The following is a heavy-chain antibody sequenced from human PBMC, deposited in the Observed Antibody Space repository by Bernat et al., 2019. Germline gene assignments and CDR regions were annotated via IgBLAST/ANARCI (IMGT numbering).Heavy chain of an antibody. Sequence: QLVQSGPEVKKPGTSVKVSCKASGFTFTSSAVQWVRQAPGQGLEWMGGIIPIFGTANYAQKFQGRVTITADESTSTAYMELSSLRSEDTAVYYCARGSFIRDYYDSSGRSDAFDIWGQGTMVTVSS. CDR3: ARGSFIRDYYDSSGRSDAFDI. J-gene: IGHJ3*02. CDR2: IIPIFGTA. D-gene: IGHD3-22*01. V-gene: IGHV1-69*01. CDR1: GFTFTSSA.